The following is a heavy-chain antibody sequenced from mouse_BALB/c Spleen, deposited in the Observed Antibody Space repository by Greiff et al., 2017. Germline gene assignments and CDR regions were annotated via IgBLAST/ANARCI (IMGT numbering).Heavy chain of an antibody. CDR3: ARCFYYGSSYDWYFDV. Sequence: EVQLQQSGPSLVKPSQTLSLTCSVTGDSITSGYWNWIRKFPGNKLEYMGYISYSGSTYYNPSLKSRISITRDTSKNQYYLQLNSVTTEDTATYYCARCFYYGSSYDWYFDVWGAGTTVTVSS. CDR1: GDSITSGY. V-gene: IGHV3-8*02. D-gene: IGHD1-1*01. J-gene: IGHJ1*01. CDR2: ISYSGST.